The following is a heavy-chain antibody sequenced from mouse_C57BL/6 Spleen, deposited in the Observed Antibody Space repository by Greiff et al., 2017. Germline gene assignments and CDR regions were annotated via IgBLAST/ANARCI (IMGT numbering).Heavy chain of an antibody. J-gene: IGHJ1*03. V-gene: IGHV1-81*01. D-gene: IGHD4-1*01. CDR1: GYTFTSYG. CDR2: IYPRGGNT. CDR3: ARISWDESWYFDV. Sequence: QVQLQQSGAELVRPGASVKLSCKASGYTFTSYGISWVKQRTGQGLEWIGEIYPRGGNTYYNEKFKGKATLTVDKSSSTAYMELRSLTSEDSAVYFCARISWDESWYFDVWGTGTTVTVSS.